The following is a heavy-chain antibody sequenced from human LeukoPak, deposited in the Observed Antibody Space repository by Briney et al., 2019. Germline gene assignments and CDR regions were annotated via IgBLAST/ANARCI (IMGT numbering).Heavy chain of an antibody. CDR2: MYYSGST. V-gene: IGHV4-30-4*01. D-gene: IGHD3-22*01. Sequence: PSQTLSLTCTVSGGSISSGDYYWSWIRQPPGKGLEWIAYMYYSGSTYYNPSLKSRVTMSADTSKNQLSLKLSSLTAADTALYYCARPYYYDSRIDPWGQGILVTVSS. CDR1: GGSISSGDYY. J-gene: IGHJ5*02. CDR3: ARPYYYDSRIDP.